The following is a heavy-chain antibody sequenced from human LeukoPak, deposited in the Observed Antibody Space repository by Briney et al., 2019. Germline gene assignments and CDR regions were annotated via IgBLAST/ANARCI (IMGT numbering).Heavy chain of an antibody. J-gene: IGHJ2*01. CDR3: ARDRSSSNDYGNYRYWYFDL. CDR1: GDSVSSNSAA. V-gene: IGHV6-1*01. CDR2: TYYRSKWYN. D-gene: IGHD4-11*01. Sequence: SQTLSLTCAISGDSVSSNSAAWNWIRQSPSRGLEWLRRTYYRSKWYNDYAVSVKSRITINPDTSKNQFSLQLNSVTPEDTAVYYCARDRSSSNDYGNYRYWYFDLWGRGTLVTVSS.